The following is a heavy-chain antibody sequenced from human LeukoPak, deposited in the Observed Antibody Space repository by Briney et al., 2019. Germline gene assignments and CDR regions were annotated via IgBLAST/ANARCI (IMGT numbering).Heavy chain of an antibody. CDR3: AREISGTYCSGGSCYGAFDI. CDR1: GYTFTSYY. Sequence: ASVKVSCKASGYTFTSYYMHWVRQAPGQGLEWVGLINPSAGSTSYAQKFQDRVTMTRDTSTSTVYMELSSLRSEDTAVYYCAREISGTYCSGGSCYGAFDIWGQGTMVTVSS. V-gene: IGHV1-46*01. J-gene: IGHJ3*02. CDR2: INPSAGST. D-gene: IGHD2-15*01.